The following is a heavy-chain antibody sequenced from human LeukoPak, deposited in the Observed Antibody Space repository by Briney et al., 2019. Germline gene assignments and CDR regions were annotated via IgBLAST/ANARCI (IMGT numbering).Heavy chain of an antibody. Sequence: SVKVSCKASRGTFSSYAISWVRQAPGQGLDWMGGMIPIFGTANYAQKFQGRVTITADESTSTAYMELSSLRSEDTAVYYCASGALDLDTAFGYWGQGTLVTVSS. V-gene: IGHV1-69*13. J-gene: IGHJ4*02. CDR2: MIPIFGTA. CDR1: RGTFSSYA. D-gene: IGHD5-18*01. CDR3: ASGALDLDTAFGY.